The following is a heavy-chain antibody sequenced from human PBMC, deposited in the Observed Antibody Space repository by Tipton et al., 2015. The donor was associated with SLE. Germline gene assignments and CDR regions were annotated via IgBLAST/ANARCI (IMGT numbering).Heavy chain of an antibody. J-gene: IGHJ4*02. CDR1: ANTFTPYY. CDR2: INPTSGQT. CDR3: ARERAYCNSASCYGADY. Sequence: QVQLVQSGAEVRKPGASVQLSCKTSANTFTPYYIHWVRQAPGQGLEWMGMINPTSGQTIYAPKFRGKVTMTRDASTSSFYMELNSLRSEDTAMYYCARERAYCNSASCYGADYWGQGTLVTVSS. V-gene: IGHV1-46*01. D-gene: IGHD2-2*01.